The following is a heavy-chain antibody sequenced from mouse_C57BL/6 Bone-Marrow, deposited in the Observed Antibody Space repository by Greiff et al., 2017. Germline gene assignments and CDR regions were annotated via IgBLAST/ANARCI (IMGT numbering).Heavy chain of an antibody. CDR3: TREGFYGSSLFAY. J-gene: IGHJ3*01. Sequence: QVQLQQSGAELVRPGASVTLSCKASGYTFTDYEMHWVKQTPVHGLEWIGAIDPETGGTAYNQKFKGKAILTADKSSSTAYMELRSLTSEDSAVYYCTREGFYGSSLFAYGGQGTLVTVSA. CDR1: GYTFTDYE. D-gene: IGHD1-1*01. CDR2: IDPETGGT. V-gene: IGHV1-15*01.